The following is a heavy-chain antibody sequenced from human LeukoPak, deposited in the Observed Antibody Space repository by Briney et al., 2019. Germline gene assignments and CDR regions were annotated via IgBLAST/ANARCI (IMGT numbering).Heavy chain of an antibody. V-gene: IGHV2-70*11. Sequence: QSGPALVKPTQTLTLTCTFSGFSLSTSGMCGSWIRQPPGKALEWLARIDWDDDKYYSTSLKTRLTISKDTSKNQVVLTMTNMDPVDTATYYCARTRKYYYDNSGYPYFDYWGQGTLVTVSS. D-gene: IGHD3-22*01. J-gene: IGHJ4*02. CDR3: ARTRKYYYDNSGYPYFDY. CDR1: GFSLSTSGMC. CDR2: IDWDDDK.